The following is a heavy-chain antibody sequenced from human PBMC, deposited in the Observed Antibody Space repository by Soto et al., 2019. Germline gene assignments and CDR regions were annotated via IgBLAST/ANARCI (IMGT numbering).Heavy chain of an antibody. V-gene: IGHV1-18*01. J-gene: IGHJ6*03. CDR3: ARVTYGSGSYTTYYYYYMDV. Sequence: ASVKVSCKASGYTFTSYGISWVRQAPGQGLEWMGWISAYNGNTNYAQKLQGRVTMTTETSTSTAYMELRSLRSDDTAVYYCARVTYGSGSYTTYYYYYMDVWGKGTTVTVSS. CDR1: GYTFTSYG. CDR2: ISAYNGNT. D-gene: IGHD3-10*01.